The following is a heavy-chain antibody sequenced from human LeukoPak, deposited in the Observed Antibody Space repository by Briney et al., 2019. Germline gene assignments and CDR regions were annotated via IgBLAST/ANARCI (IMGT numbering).Heavy chain of an antibody. CDR3: ARDLSRPYYYYGMDV. Sequence: ASVTVSCTASGYTFTSYGISWVRQAPGQGLEWMGWISAYNGNTNYAQKLQGRVTMTTDTSTSTAYMELRSLRSDDTAVYYCARDLSRPYYYYGMDVWGQGTTVTVSS. CDR1: GYTFTSYG. J-gene: IGHJ6*02. CDR2: ISAYNGNT. V-gene: IGHV1-18*01.